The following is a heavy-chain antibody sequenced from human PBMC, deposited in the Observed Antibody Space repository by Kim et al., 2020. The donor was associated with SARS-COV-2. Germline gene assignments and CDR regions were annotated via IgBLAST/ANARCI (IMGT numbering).Heavy chain of an antibody. Sequence: DGRGKDCGDSMKGRVTIARDNGKNSLYLQMNSLRAEDTAVYYGARGISSSHWGQGTLVTVSS. D-gene: IGHD6-6*01. CDR3: ARGISSSH. CDR2: DGRGK. J-gene: IGHJ4*02. V-gene: IGHV3-7*01.